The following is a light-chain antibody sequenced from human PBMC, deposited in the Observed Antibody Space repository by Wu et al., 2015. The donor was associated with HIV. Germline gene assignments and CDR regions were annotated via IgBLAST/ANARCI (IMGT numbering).Light chain of an antibody. CDR1: QSICNF. CDR3: QHRCDWPFT. CDR2: N. J-gene: IGKJ3*01. V-gene: IGKV3-11*01. Sequence: EIVLTQSPATLSVSPGERATLSCRASQSICNFFAWFQQKPGQAPRLLIYNTFSGSGSGTDFTLTISSLEPEDYAVYFCQHRCDWPFTFGPGTKVDFK.